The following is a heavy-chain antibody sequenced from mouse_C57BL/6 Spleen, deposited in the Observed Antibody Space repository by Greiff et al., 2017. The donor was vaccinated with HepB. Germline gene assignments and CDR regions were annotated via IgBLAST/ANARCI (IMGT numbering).Heavy chain of an antibody. CDR2: IYHGSGST. V-gene: IGHV1-55*01. CDR1: GYTFTSYW. D-gene: IGHD1-1*01. CDR3: ARDPQFITTADY. Sequence: QVQLQQPGAELVKPGASVKMSCKASGYTFTSYWITWVKQRPGQGLEWIGDIYHGSGSTNYNEKFKSKATLTVDTSSSTAYMQLSSRTSEDSAVYSCARDPQFITTADYWGQGTTLTVSS. J-gene: IGHJ2*01.